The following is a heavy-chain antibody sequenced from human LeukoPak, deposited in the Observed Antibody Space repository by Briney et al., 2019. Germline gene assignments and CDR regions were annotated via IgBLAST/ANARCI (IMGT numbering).Heavy chain of an antibody. CDR2: ISSDGSNT. D-gene: IGHD5-24*01. V-gene: IGHV3-74*01. Sequence: GGSLRLSCAVSGFTFSPYWMDWVRQAPGKGLVWVSRISSDGSNTAYADSVKGRFTISRDNAKNSLYLQMNSLRAEDTAVYYCARDRRLQSWEMATIPNAFDIWGQGTMVTVSS. CDR3: ARDRRLQSWEMATIPNAFDI. J-gene: IGHJ3*02. CDR1: GFTFSPYW.